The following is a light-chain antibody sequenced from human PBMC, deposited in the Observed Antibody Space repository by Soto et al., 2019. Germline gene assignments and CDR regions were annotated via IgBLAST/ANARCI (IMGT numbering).Light chain of an antibody. J-gene: IGKJ1*01. CDR3: MQALQAPWT. CDR1: QSLLHSNGYNF. V-gene: IGKV2-28*01. Sequence: DIVMTQSPLSLPVSPGDPASISCRSSQSLLHSNGYNFLDWYLQKPGQSPQLLIYLGSSRASGVPDRFSGSGSGTDFPLKISRVEAEDVGVYYCMQALQAPWTFGQGTKVEIK. CDR2: LGS.